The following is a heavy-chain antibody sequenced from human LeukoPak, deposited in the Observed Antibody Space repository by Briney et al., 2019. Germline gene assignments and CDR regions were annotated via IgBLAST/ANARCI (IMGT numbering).Heavy chain of an antibody. CDR3: ATYDVLTGFEF. J-gene: IGHJ4*02. Sequence: ASVKVSCKASGGTFSDYVISWARQAPGQGLEWMGGISPLLGTSKYTQKFQDRVTITADESRSTSYMEVSSLKSEDTAMYYCATYDVLTGFEFWGQGTLVTVSS. CDR1: GGTFSDYV. D-gene: IGHD3-9*01. V-gene: IGHV1-69*13. CDR2: ISPLLGTS.